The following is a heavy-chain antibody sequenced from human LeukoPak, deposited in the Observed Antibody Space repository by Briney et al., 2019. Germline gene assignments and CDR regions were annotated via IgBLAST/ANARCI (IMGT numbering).Heavy chain of an antibody. Sequence: SETLSLTCTVSGDSFSSHYWTWIRQPPGKGLEWIGYISYIGSTNYNPSLKSRVAISIDTSKNQFSLKLTSVTAADTAVYYCARDLVTVTKGFDIWGQGTMVSVSS. CDR1: GDSFSSHY. J-gene: IGHJ3*02. CDR3: ARDLVTVTKGFDI. V-gene: IGHV4-59*11. D-gene: IGHD4-17*01. CDR2: ISYIGST.